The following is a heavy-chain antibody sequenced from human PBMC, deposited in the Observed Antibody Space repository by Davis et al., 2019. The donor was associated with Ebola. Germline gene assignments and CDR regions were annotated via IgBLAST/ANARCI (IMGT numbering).Heavy chain of an antibody. CDR2: IRQDVSEK. CDR3: ARAGYCRGGTCTSPPLDY. V-gene: IGHV3-7*01. Sequence: GESLKISCAASGFTFSSYWMSWVRQAPGKGLEWVANIRQDVSEKYYEDSVKGRFTISRDNGRNSLYLQINSLRAEDTAVYYCARAGYCRGGTCTSPPLDYWGQGTLATVS. CDR1: GFTFSSYW. D-gene: IGHD2-15*01. J-gene: IGHJ4*02.